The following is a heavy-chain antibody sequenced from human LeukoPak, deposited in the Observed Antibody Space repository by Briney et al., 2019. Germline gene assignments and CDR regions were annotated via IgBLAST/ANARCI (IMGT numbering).Heavy chain of an antibody. CDR3: ARATRGYCSSTSCSEGY. CDR1: GGSISSGGYY. J-gene: IGHJ4*02. Sequence: SETLSLTCTVSGGSISSGGYYWRWIRQPPGKGLEWIVYIYHSGSTYYNPSLKSRVTISVDRSKNQFSLKLSSVTAADTAVYYCARATRGYCSSTSCSEGYWGQGTLVTVSS. CDR2: IYHSGST. D-gene: IGHD2-2*01. V-gene: IGHV4-30-2*01.